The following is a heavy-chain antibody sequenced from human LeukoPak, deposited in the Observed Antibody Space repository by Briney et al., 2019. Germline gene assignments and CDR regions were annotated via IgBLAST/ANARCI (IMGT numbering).Heavy chain of an antibody. J-gene: IGHJ4*02. CDR1: GFTFSSYA. V-gene: IGHV3-23*01. Sequence: PGGSLRLSCAASGFTFSSYAMSWVRQAPGKGLEWVSAISGSGDSTYYADSVKGRFTISRDNSRNTLYLQMKSLRAEDTAVYYCAKLQWLVMSVSDYWGQGTLVTVSS. CDR2: ISGSGDST. D-gene: IGHD6-19*01. CDR3: AKLQWLVMSVSDY.